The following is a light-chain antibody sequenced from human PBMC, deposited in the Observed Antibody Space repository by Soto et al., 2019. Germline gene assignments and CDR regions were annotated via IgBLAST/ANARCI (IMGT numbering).Light chain of an antibody. Sequence: SYELTQPPSVSVSPGQTATISCSGDKLGDKYACWYQQKPGQSPVLVIYEDAKRPSGIPERFSGSNSGNTATLTISGTQTMDEADYYCQTWDSSSGWLFGAGTKVNV. CDR3: QTWDSSSGWL. CDR1: KLGDKY. J-gene: IGLJ1*01. V-gene: IGLV3-1*01. CDR2: EDA.